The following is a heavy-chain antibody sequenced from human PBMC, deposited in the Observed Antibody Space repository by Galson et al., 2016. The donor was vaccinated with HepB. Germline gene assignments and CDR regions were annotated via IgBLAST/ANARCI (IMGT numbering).Heavy chain of an antibody. J-gene: IGHJ4*02. Sequence: SLRLSCAVSGLKFSTYWMTWVHQAPGKGLEWVATINPDGNEKAYVDSVKGRFTMSRDNAKDSLHLQMNSQRAEDTGVYYCVTSQGYWGQGTLVTVSS. CDR1: GLKFSTYW. V-gene: IGHV3-7*03. CDR3: VTSQGY. CDR2: INPDGNEK.